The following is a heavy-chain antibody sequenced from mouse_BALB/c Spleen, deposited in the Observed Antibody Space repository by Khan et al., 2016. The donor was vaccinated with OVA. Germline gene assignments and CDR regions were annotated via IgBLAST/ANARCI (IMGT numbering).Heavy chain of an antibody. D-gene: IGHD1-1*02. CDR3: ASYSYGYGMDY. CDR2: IYPGDGNP. J-gene: IGHJ4*01. Sequence: QVQLKQSGPELVKPGALVKISCKASGYTFTSYDINWVKQRPGQGFEWIGWIYPGDGNPNYNEKFKGKVTLTADNSSSPDYMQLSSLTSENVAVYFCASYSYGYGMDYWGQGTSVTVSS. V-gene: IGHV1S56*01. CDR1: GYTFTSYD.